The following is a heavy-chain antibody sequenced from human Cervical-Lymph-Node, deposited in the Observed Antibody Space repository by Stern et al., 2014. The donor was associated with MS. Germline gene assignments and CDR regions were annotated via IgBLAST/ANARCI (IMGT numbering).Heavy chain of an antibody. CDR3: AKERMLIAAAGLYDF. CDR2: ISDDGSRI. V-gene: IGHV3-30*18. Sequence: DQLVESGGGVVQPGRSLRLSCEASGFTFSSYGMHWVRQTPGKGLEWVAAISDDGSRIYYADSVKGRFTISRDNSKNTLDLQMDSLKFEDTAVFYCAKERMLIAAAGLYDFWGQGTLVTVSS. J-gene: IGHJ4*02. D-gene: IGHD6-13*01. CDR1: GFTFSSYG.